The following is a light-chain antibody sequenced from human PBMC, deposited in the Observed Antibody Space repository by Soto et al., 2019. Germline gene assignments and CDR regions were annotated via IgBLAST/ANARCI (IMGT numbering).Light chain of an antibody. CDR1: QTISSN. Sequence: EIVMTQSPATLSVSPGERATLSCRASQTISSNLAWYQQKPGQSPRLLIHGASTRATGVPARFSGSGYGTDFTLTISSLQSEDFAVYYCQQYHNLPPQYTFGQGTKLQIK. CDR3: QQYHNLPPQYT. CDR2: GAS. J-gene: IGKJ2*01. V-gene: IGKV3-15*01.